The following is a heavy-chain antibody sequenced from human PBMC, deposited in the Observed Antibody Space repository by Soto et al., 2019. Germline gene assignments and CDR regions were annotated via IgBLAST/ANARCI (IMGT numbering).Heavy chain of an antibody. CDR1: GFSFSTYA. J-gene: IGHJ4*02. CDR2: ISYDGDHK. Sequence: QVQLVESGGGVVQPGRSLRLSCAASGFSFSTYAMHWVRQTPGKGLEWVAVISYDGDHKYYTDSVKRRFTISRDNSKNTLYLLRNSLGSEDTAIYYCARHAAPRDNDKLHGYFHFDYWGQGTGVTVSS. D-gene: IGHD3-9*01. V-gene: IGHV3-30-3*01. CDR3: ARHAAPRDNDKLHGYFHFDY.